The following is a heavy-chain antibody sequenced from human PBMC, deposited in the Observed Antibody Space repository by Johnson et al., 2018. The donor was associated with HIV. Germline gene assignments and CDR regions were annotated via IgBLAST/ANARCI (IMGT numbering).Heavy chain of an antibody. CDR2: ISGSGGST. CDR1: GFTVSSNY. Sequence: VQLVESGGGLVQPGGSLRLSCAASGFTVSSNYMSWVRQAPGKGLEWVSAISGSGGSTYYADSVKGRFTISRDNSKNTLYLQMNSLRAEDTAVYYCARDQEAAAGQDDAFDIWGQGTMVTVSS. V-gene: IGHV3-23*04. D-gene: IGHD6-13*01. J-gene: IGHJ3*02. CDR3: ARDQEAAAGQDDAFDI.